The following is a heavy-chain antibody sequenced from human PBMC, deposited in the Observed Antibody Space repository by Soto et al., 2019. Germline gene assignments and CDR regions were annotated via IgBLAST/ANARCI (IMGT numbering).Heavy chain of an antibody. D-gene: IGHD1-1*01. CDR3: ARRAETNGWNGFGADKYYFDF. V-gene: IGHV1-8*01. J-gene: IGHJ4*02. Sequence: SVKVCWKSSVYTVTRYDIYLVRQATGQGLEWMGWMNPNTGNSGYAQKFQGRVTMTSDTSISTAHMELSSLRSEDTAVYYCARRAETNGWNGFGADKYYFDFWGQGTLVTVSS. CDR1: VYTVTRYD. CDR2: MNPNTGNS.